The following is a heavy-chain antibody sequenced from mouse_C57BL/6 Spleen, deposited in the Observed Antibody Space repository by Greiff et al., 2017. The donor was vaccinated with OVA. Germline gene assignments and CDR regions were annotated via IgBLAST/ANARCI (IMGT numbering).Heavy chain of an antibody. CDR2: ISYSGST. CDR3: ARDYYDGAWFAY. J-gene: IGHJ3*01. CDR1: GYSITRGYD. V-gene: IGHV3-1*01. Sequence: EVQGVESGPGMVKPSQSLSLTYSVTGYSITRGYDWHWIGHFPGNKLEWMGYISYSGSTNYNPSLKSRISITHDTSKNHFFLKLNSVTTEDTATYYCARDYYDGAWFAYWGQVSLVTVSA. D-gene: IGHD1-1*01.